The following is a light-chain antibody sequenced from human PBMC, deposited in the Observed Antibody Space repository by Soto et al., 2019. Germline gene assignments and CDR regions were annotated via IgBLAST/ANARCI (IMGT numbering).Light chain of an antibody. J-gene: IGKJ3*01. CDR2: VAS. CDR1: QNIDNY. CDR3: QQSYNAPFT. V-gene: IGKV1-39*01. Sequence: DIQVTQSPSSLSASVGDRVTSTCRSSQNIDNYLSWYQHKPGKAPKLLIYVASHLQSGVPSRFSGSASGTEFTLTISNLQPEDFATFYCQQSYNAPFTFGPGTRVDV.